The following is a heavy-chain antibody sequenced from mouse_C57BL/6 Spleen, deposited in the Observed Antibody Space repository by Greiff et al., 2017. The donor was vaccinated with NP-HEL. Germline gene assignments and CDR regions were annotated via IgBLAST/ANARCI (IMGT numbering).Heavy chain of an antibody. D-gene: IGHD1-1*02. CDR3: ARYHEGAMDY. V-gene: IGHV1-26*01. Sequence: VQLQQSGPELVKPGASVKISCKASGYTFTDYYMNWVKQSHGKSLEWIGDINPNNGGTSYNQKFKGKATLTVDKSSSTAYMELRSLTSEDSAVYYCARYHEGAMDYWGQGTSVTVSS. J-gene: IGHJ4*01. CDR2: INPNNGGT. CDR1: GYTFTDYY.